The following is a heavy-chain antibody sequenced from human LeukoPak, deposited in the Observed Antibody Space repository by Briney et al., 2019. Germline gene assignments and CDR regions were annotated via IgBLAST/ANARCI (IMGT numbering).Heavy chain of an antibody. V-gene: IGHV1-46*02. J-gene: IGHJ3*02. CDR2: ISPSGGST. CDR1: GYTFNSHY. CDR3: ARGRNYYDSSRYYYEGDAFDI. Sequence: ASVNVSCMAFGYTFNSHYMHWLRQAPGQGPEWMGVISPSGGSTTYAQKFQGRVTMTRDTSTSTVYMELSSLRSEDTAVYYCARGRNYYDSSRYYYEGDAFDIWGQGTMVTVSS. D-gene: IGHD3-22*01.